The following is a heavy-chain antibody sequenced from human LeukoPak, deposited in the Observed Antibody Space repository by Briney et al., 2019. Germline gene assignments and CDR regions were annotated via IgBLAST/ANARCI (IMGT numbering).Heavy chain of an antibody. CDR1: GFTFSHYC. D-gene: IGHD4-11*01. J-gene: IGHJ5*02. CDR2: IKPDGSNR. Sequence: GTSLRLSCATSGFTFSHYCMNWVRQAPGKGLEWVAVIKPDGSNRYYGDPVTVRLTIARATFQRTIYMQMNRVRPEDAAISICAKDAQRGFDYGNFLDTWGQGTLVTVSS. V-gene: IGHV3-33*06. CDR3: AKDAQRGFDYGNFLDT.